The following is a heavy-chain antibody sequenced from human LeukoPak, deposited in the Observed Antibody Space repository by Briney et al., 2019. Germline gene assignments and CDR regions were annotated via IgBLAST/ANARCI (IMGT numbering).Heavy chain of an antibody. D-gene: IGHD1-14*01. CDR3: AKDRPEGYYFDY. V-gene: IGHV3-23*01. CDR2: ISGSGGST. CDR1: GFTFSNYW. J-gene: IGHJ4*02. Sequence: GGSLRLSCVVSGFTFSNYWMSWVRQAPGKGLEWVSAISGSGGSTYYADSVKGRFTISRDNSKNTLYLQMNSLRAEDTAVYYCAKDRPEGYYFDYWGQGTLVTVSS.